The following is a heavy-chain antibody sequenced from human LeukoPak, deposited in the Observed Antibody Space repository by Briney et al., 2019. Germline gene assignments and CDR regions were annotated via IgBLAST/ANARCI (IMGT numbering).Heavy chain of an antibody. D-gene: IGHD3-10*02. Sequence: GGSLRLSCAASGFTFSSSWMYWVRQAPGKGLVWVSRINSDESITTYADSVKGRFTISRDNAKNSLYLQMNSLRAEDTAVYFCARVFVGENFDYWGQGTLVTVSS. CDR2: INSDESIT. CDR3: ARVFVGENFDY. J-gene: IGHJ4*02. V-gene: IGHV3-74*01. CDR1: GFTFSSSW.